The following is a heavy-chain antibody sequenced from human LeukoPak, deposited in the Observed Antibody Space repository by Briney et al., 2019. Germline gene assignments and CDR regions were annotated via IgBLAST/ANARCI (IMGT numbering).Heavy chain of an antibody. Sequence: SETLSLTCTVSGGSISSYYWSWIRQPAGKGLEWIGRIYISGSTNYNPSLKSRVTMSVDTSKNQFSLKLSSVTAADTAVYYCARDSVAATPSDYWGQGTLVTVSS. CDR3: ARDSVAATPSDY. CDR1: GGSISSYY. V-gene: IGHV4-4*07. J-gene: IGHJ4*02. D-gene: IGHD2-15*01. CDR2: IYISGST.